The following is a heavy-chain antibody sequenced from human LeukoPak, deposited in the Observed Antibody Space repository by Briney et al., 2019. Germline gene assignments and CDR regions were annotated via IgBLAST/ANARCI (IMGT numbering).Heavy chain of an antibody. Sequence: PGGSLSLSCSASGYTFSNYWMSWVRQAPGKGLEYVANIKQDGSETYYADSVKGRFTISRDNAKNSLYLQMNSLRVEDTAVYYCARDQGILFFDSWGQGTLVTVSS. D-gene: IGHD2-21*01. J-gene: IGHJ4*02. V-gene: IGHV3-7*01. CDR3: ARDQGILFFDS. CDR2: IKQDGSET. CDR1: GYTFSNYW.